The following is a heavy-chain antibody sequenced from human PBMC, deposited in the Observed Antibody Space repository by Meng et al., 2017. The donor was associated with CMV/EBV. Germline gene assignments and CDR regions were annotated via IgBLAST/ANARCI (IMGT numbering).Heavy chain of an antibody. D-gene: IGHD6-13*01. V-gene: IGHV1-2*02. J-gene: IGHJ5*02. CDR3: ARQHNSSSWIINWFDP. CDR2: INPNSGGT. CDR1: GYTFTGYY. Sequence: VPWVQSGAEVEKPGASVKVSCKASGYTFTGYYMHWVRQAPGQGLEWMGWINPNSGGTNYAQKFQGRVTMTRDTSISTAYMELSRLRSDDTAAYYCARQHNSSSWIINWFDPWGQGTLVTVFS.